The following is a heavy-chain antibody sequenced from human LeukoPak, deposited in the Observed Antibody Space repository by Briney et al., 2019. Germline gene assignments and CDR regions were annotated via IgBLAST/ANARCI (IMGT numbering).Heavy chain of an antibody. Sequence: GGSLRLSCAASGFTFSSYAMSWVRQAPGKGLEWVSAISGSGGSTYYADSVKGRFTISRDNSKNTLYLQMNSLRAEDTAVYYCAKDQSHYDSNEDFQHWGQGTLVTVSS. D-gene: IGHD3-22*01. V-gene: IGHV3-23*01. CDR3: AKDQSHYDSNEDFQH. J-gene: IGHJ1*01. CDR2: ISGSGGST. CDR1: GFTFSSYA.